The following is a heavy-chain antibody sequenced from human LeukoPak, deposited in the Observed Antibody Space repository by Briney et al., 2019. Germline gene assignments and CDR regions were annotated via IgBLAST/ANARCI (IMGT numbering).Heavy chain of an antibody. Sequence: ASLKVSCKPSGYTFTGYYMHWVRQAPGQGLEWMGWINPNSGATNYAKQFQGRVTVTRDTSINTAYMELSRLRSDDTAVYYCAREPPRGRGSYYFDYWGQGTPVTVSS. CDR3: AREPPRGRGSYYFDY. CDR1: GYTFTGYY. CDR2: INPNSGAT. J-gene: IGHJ4*02. V-gene: IGHV1-2*02. D-gene: IGHD3-10*01.